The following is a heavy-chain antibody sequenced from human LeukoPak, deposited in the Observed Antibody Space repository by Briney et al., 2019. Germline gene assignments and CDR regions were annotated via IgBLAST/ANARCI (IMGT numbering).Heavy chain of an antibody. CDR3: ARDLYNGSGSFDY. Sequence: ASVKVSCKASGYTFTGYYMHWMRQAPGQGLEWMGWINPNSGGTNYAQKFQGRITMTRDTSISTAYMELSRLRSDDTAVYYCARDLYNGSGSFDYWGQGTLVTVSS. V-gene: IGHV1-2*02. CDR1: GYTFTGYY. J-gene: IGHJ4*02. D-gene: IGHD3-10*01. CDR2: INPNSGGT.